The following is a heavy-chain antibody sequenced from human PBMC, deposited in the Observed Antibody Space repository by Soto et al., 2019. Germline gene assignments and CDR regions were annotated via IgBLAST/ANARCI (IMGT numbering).Heavy chain of an antibody. Sequence: SETLSLTCTVSGGSMSSGGYYWSWIRQHPGKGLEWIGYIYYSGSTYYNPSLKSRVTISVDTSKNQFSLKLSSVTAADTAVYYCARGGYCSGGSCAAGETPYYYGMDVWGQGTTVTGSS. J-gene: IGHJ6*02. CDR3: ARGGYCSGGSCAAGETPYYYGMDV. CDR2: IYYSGST. D-gene: IGHD2-15*01. CDR1: GGSMSSGGYY. V-gene: IGHV4-31*03.